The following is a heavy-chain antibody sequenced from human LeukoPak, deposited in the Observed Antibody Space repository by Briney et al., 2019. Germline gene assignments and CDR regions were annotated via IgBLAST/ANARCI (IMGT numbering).Heavy chain of an antibody. J-gene: IGHJ4*02. CDR3: ARLLGYGDYLDY. CDR1: GYSFSNYW. Sequence: RGESLKIYCKGSGYSFSNYWIGWVHQMPGKGLEWMGIIYPGDSDTRYSPSFQGQVSISADKSTSTAYLQWSSLEASDTAMYYCARLLGYGDYLDYWGQGTLVTVSS. V-gene: IGHV5-51*07. CDR2: IYPGDSDT. D-gene: IGHD4-17*01.